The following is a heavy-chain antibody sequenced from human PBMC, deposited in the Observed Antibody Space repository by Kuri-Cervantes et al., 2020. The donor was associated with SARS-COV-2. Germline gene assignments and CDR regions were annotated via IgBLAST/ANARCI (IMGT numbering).Heavy chain of an antibody. CDR1: GFTFSNAW. V-gene: IGHV4-59*01. J-gene: IGHJ4*02. D-gene: IGHD3-3*01. Sequence: GSLRLSCAASGFTFSNAWMSWIRQAPGKGLEWIGYVYYDGTTRYNPSLQSRVAISVESSKNQFSLKLSSVTTADTALYFCARGGAPLGDFWNAFPFTYWGQGAMVTVSS. CDR3: ARGGAPLGDFWNAFPFTY. CDR2: VYYDGTT.